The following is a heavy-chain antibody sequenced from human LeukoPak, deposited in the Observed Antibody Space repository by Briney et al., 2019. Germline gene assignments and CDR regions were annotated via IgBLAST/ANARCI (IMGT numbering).Heavy chain of an antibody. CDR3: AGTYYYDSSGYYLDAFDI. V-gene: IGHV5-51*01. CDR1: GYSFTSYW. J-gene: IGHJ3*02. Sequence: GESLKISCKGSGYSFTSYWIGWVRQMPGKGLEWMGIIYPGDSDTRYSPSFQGQVTISADKSISTAYLQWSSLKASDTAMYYCAGTYYYDSSGYYLDAFDIWGQGTMVTVSS. D-gene: IGHD3-22*01. CDR2: IYPGDSDT.